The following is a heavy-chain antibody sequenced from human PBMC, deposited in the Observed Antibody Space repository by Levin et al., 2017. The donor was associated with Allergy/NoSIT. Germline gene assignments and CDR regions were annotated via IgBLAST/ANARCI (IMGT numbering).Heavy chain of an antibody. CDR3: ARVTSYGRNFDY. J-gene: IGHJ4*02. CDR2: IYYSGST. Sequence: SETLSLTCTVSGGSISSGDYYWSWIRQPPGTGLEWIGYIYYSGSTYYNPSLKSRVTISVDTSKNQFSLKLSSVTAADTAVYYCARVTSYGRNFDYWGQGTLVTVSS. D-gene: IGHD5-18*01. CDR1: GGSISSGDYY. V-gene: IGHV4-30-4*01.